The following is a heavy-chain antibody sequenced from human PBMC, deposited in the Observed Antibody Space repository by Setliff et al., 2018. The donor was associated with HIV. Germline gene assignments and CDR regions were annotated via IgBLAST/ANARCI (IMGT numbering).Heavy chain of an antibody. CDR3: AKTSVGATGLYAFDI. CDR1: GGSISSSSYY. V-gene: IGHV4-39*07. J-gene: IGHJ3*02. Sequence: SETLSLTCTVFGGSISSSSYYWGWIRQPPGKGLEWIGSIYYSGSTYYNPSLKSRVTISVDTSKNQFSLKLSSVTAADTAVYYCAKTSVGATGLYAFDIWGQGTMVTVSS. CDR2: IYYSGST. D-gene: IGHD1-26*01.